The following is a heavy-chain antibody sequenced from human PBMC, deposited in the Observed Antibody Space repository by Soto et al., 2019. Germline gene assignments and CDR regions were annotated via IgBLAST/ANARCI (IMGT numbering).Heavy chain of an antibody. CDR3: ARVGGTDSTSYGMDV. CDR1: GGAVSSNNW. Sequence: QVQLQESGPGLVKPSGTLSLTCDVSGGAVSSNNWWSWVRQPPGKTLEWIGAVFHSGTTNYTPSLRSGVTTSVDKSTKQLSLKSSSATAAYMAVYYWARVGGTDSTSYGMDVWGQGTTVIVSS. CDR2: VFHSGTT. V-gene: IGHV4-4*02. D-gene: IGHD1-1*01. J-gene: IGHJ6*02.